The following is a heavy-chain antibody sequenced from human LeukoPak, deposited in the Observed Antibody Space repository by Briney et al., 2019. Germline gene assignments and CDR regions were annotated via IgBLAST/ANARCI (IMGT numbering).Heavy chain of an antibody. CDR2: ISGSGGST. CDR1: GFTFSSYA. V-gene: IGHV3-23*01. D-gene: IGHD3-10*01. CDR3: AKDASVLLWFGELSERYYFDY. Sequence: GSLRLSCAASGFTFSSYAMSWVRQAPGKGLEWVSAISGSGGSTYYADSVKGRFTISRDNSKNTLYLQMNSLRAEDTAVYYCAKDASVLLWFGELSERYYFDYWGQGTLATVSS. J-gene: IGHJ4*02.